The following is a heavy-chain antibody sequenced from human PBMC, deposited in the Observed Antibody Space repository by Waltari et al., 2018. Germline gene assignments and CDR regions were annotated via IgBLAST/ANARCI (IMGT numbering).Heavy chain of an antibody. J-gene: IGHJ3*02. V-gene: IGHV4-4*07. CDR2: IYTRGST. CDR3: ARESCSSTSCYTDPSDAFDI. CDR1: GGSISSYY. D-gene: IGHD2-2*02. Sequence: QVQLQESGPGLVKPSETLSLTCTVSGGSISSYYWSWIRQPAGKGLEWIGRIYTRGSTNYNPSLKSRVTMSVDTSKNQFSLKLSSVTAADTAVYYCARESCSSTSCYTDPSDAFDIWGQGTMVTVSS.